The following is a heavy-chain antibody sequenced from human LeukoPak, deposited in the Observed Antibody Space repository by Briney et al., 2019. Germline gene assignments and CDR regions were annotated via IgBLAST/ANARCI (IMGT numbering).Heavy chain of an antibody. CDR3: ARTQLAYCGGDCYSNYFDY. CDR2: IYYSGST. J-gene: IGHJ4*02. V-gene: IGHV4-59*11. Sequence: GSLRLSCAASGFTFSSHAMTWVRQAPGKGRECIGYIYYSGSTNYNPSIQSRVTISVDTSKNQFSLKLSSVTAADTAAYYCARTQLAYCGGDCYSNYFDYWGQGTLVTVSS. D-gene: IGHD2-21*02. CDR1: GFTFSSHA.